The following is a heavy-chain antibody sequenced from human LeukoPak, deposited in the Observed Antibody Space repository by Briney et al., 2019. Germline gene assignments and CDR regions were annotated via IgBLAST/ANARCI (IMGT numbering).Heavy chain of an antibody. CDR3: AGGSSSGLFDY. J-gene: IGHJ4*02. CDR1: GFTFSSYA. D-gene: IGHD6-6*01. V-gene: IGHV3-30*01. CDR2: ISYDGSNK. Sequence: QPGRSLRLSCAASGFTFSSYAMHWVRQAPGKGLEWVAVISYDGSNKYYADSVKGRFTISRDNSKNTLYLQMNSPRAEDTAVYYCAGGSSSGLFDYWGQGTLVTVSS.